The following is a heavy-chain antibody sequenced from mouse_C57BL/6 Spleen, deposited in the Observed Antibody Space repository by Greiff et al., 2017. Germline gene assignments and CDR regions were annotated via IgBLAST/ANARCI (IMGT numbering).Heavy chain of an antibody. V-gene: IGHV5-16*01. CDR2: INYDGSST. CDR1: GFTFSDYY. D-gene: IGHD2-5*01. Sequence: EVHLVESEGGLVQPGSSMKLSCTASGFTFSDYYMAWVRQVPEKGLEWVANINYDGSSTYYLDSLKSRFIISRDNAKNILYLQMSSLKSEDTATYYCARIYSNYGYYAMDYWGQGTSVTVSS. J-gene: IGHJ4*01. CDR3: ARIYSNYGYYAMDY.